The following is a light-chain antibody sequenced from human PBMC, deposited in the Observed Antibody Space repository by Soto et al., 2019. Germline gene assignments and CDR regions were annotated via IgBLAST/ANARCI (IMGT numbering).Light chain of an antibody. Sequence: QSALTQPASVSGSPGQSITISCTGTTSDVGGYNFVSWYQLHPGKAPKLMIFEVGNRPSGVSNRFSGSKSGNTASLTISGLQAEDEADYYCSSYTRSGTRVFGTGTKLTVL. CDR3: SSYTRSGTRV. CDR1: TSDVGGYNF. V-gene: IGLV2-14*01. J-gene: IGLJ1*01. CDR2: EVG.